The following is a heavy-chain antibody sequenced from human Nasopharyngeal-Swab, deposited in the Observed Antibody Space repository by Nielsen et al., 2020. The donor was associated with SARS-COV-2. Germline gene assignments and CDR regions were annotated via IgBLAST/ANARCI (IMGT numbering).Heavy chain of an antibody. V-gene: IGHV3-21*01. D-gene: IGHD3-3*01. Sequence: GESLKISCAASGFSFSTYNMNWVRQAPGKGLEWVSSISTTNGSMDYADSVRGRFTISRDNAKNSLFLQINNLRAEDTAVYYCARGSVYHTLLYWGQGTLVTVS. CDR1: GFSFSTYN. J-gene: IGHJ4*02. CDR3: ARGSVYHTLLY. CDR2: ISTTNGSM.